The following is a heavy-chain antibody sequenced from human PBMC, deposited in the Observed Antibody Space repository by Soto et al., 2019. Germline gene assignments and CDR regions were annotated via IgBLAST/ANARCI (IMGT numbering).Heavy chain of an antibody. V-gene: IGHV3-33*01. CDR3: ARSDTATPGYYYYSGMDV. CDR2: IWYDGSNK. D-gene: IGHD5-18*01. CDR1: GFTFSSYG. J-gene: IGHJ6*04. Sequence: GGSLRLSCAASGFTFSSYGMHWVRQAPGKGLEWVAVIWYDGSNKYYTDSVKGRFTISRDNSKNTLYLQMNSLRAEDTAVYYCARSDTATPGYYYYSGMDVWGKGTLVTVSS.